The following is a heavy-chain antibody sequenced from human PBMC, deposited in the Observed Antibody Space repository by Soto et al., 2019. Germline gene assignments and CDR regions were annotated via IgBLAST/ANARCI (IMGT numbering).Heavy chain of an antibody. Sequence: QVHLVESGGGVVQPGRSLRLSCAASGFTFTSYGMHWVRQAPGKGLEWVAVISYAGSNKYYADSVKGRFTISRDNSKNPLYLQMNSLRAEDTAVYYCARDNCISTSCYRLYNWFDPWGQGTLVTVSS. J-gene: IGHJ5*02. CDR3: ARDNCISTSCYRLYNWFDP. CDR1: GFTFTSYG. CDR2: ISYAGSNK. D-gene: IGHD2-2*01. V-gene: IGHV3-30*03.